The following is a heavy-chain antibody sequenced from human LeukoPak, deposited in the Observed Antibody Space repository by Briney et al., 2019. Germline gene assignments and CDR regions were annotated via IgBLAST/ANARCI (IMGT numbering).Heavy chain of an antibody. D-gene: IGHD3-22*01. Sequence: PGGSLRLSCGASGFIFSTYGMHWVRQAPGKGLQWVALIWYDGSNKYYADSVKGRFTVSRDNSRNTLYLQMNSLRAEDTAVYYCARGNYDSSGSWDYWGQGTLVTVSS. V-gene: IGHV3-33*01. J-gene: IGHJ4*02. CDR1: GFIFSTYG. CDR2: IWYDGSNK. CDR3: ARGNYDSSGSWDY.